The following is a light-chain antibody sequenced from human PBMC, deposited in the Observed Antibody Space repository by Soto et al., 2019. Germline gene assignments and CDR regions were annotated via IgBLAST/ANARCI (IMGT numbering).Light chain of an antibody. V-gene: IGLV2-14*01. CDR3: SSYTTGGSYV. CDR2: DVS. CDR1: SRDVGGYNS. J-gene: IGLJ1*01. Sequence: QSALTQPASVSGSPGLSIAISCTGTSRDVGGYNSASWYQQQPGKVPKLMIYDVSNRPSGVSNRFSGSKSGNTASLTISGLQAEDEGDYYCSSYTTGGSYVFGTGTKVTVL.